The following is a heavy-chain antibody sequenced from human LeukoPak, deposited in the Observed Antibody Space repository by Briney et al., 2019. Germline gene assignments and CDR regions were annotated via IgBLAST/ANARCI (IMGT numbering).Heavy chain of an antibody. CDR2: IYTSGTT. CDR3: ARARGDIVGANAFDI. J-gene: IGHJ3*02. Sequence: TLSLTCTLSGDSITSDTYSRSWIRQPAGMQLEWIGRIYTSGTTNYNPSLKSRVTISVDTSKNQFSLKLSSVTAADTAVYYCARARGDIVGANAFDIWGQGTMVTVSS. D-gene: IGHD2-15*01. CDR1: GDSITSDTYS. V-gene: IGHV4-61*02.